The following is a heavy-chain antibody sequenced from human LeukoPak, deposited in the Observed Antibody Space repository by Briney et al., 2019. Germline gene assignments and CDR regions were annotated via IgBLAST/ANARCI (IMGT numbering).Heavy chain of an antibody. CDR1: GFTFKKYW. D-gene: IGHD3-10*01. Sequence: PGESLRLSCAASGFTFKKYWMNWVRQVPGKGLECLANIKEDGSETYYADSVKGRYTISRDNAKNSLFLEINSLRAEDTAVYYCARESYWLWLKHFDNWGQGTLVIVSS. V-gene: IGHV3-7*01. CDR3: ARESYWLWLKHFDN. J-gene: IGHJ4*02. CDR2: IKEDGSET.